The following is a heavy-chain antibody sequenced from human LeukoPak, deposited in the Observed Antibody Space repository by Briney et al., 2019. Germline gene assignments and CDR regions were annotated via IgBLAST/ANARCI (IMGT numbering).Heavy chain of an antibody. CDR2: IYSGGST. V-gene: IGHV3-53*01. CDR3: ARDKGYYGMDV. Sequence: GGSLRLSCAASGFTVSSNYMSWVRQAPGKGLEWVSVIYSGGSTYYADSVKGRFTISRDNTKNTLYLQMNSLRAEDTAVYYCARDKGYYGMDVWGQGTTVTVSS. J-gene: IGHJ6*02. CDR1: GFTVSSNY.